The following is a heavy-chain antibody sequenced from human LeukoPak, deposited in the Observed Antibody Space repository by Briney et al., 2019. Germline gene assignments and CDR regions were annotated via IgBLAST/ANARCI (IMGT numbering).Heavy chain of an antibody. Sequence: GSLRLSCAASGFNFSSYWMIWVRQAPGKGLEWIGSIYHSGSTYYNPSLKSRVTISVDKSKNQFSLRLISVTAADTAVYFCARVRVIDWGSSYFDYWGQGNLVTVSS. D-gene: IGHD3-9*01. CDR1: GFNFSSYW. CDR3: ARVRVIDWGSSYFDY. V-gene: IGHV4-4*01. CDR2: IYHSGST. J-gene: IGHJ4*02.